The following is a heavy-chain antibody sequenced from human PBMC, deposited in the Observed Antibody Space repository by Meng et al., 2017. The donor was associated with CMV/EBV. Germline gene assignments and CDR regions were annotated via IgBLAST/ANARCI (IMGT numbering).Heavy chain of an antibody. J-gene: IGHJ6*02. V-gene: IGHV3-74*01. CDR1: GFTFSSYW. Sequence: GGSLRLSCAASGFTFSSYWMHWVRQAPGKGLVWVSRINSDGSSTSYADSVKGRFTISRDNSKNTLYLQMNSLRAEDTAVYYCAKEAHRYCGGDCYSNGMDVWGQGTTVTVSS. CDR3: AKEAHRYCGGDCYSNGMDV. D-gene: IGHD2-21*01. CDR2: INSDGSST.